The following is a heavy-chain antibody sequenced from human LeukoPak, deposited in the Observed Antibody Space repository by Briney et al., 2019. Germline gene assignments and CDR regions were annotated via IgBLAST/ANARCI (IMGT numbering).Heavy chain of an antibody. CDR1: GFTFSSYS. D-gene: IGHD2-2*01. CDR2: ISSSSSYI. V-gene: IGHV3-21*01. J-gene: IGHJ4*02. CDR3: ARHDNPQDIVVVPAATNFDY. Sequence: GGSLRLSCAASGFTFSSYSMNWVRQAPGKGLEWVSSISSSSSYIYYADSVKGRFTISRDNAKNSLYLQMNSLRAEDTAVYYCARHDNPQDIVVVPAATNFDYWGQGTLVTVSS.